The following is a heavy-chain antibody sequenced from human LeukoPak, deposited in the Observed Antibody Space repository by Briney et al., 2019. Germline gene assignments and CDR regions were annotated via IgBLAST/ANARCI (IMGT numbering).Heavy chain of an antibody. CDR1: GGSVSSGSYY. D-gene: IGHD3-22*01. J-gene: IGHJ4*02. V-gene: IGHV4-61*01. Sequence: SETLSLTCTVSGGSVSSGSYYWSWIRQPPGKGLEWIGYIYYSGSTNYNPSLKSRVTISVDTSKNQFSLKLSSVTAADTAVYYCASADSSGYYPFDYWGQGTLVTVSS. CDR3: ASADSSGYYPFDY. CDR2: IYYSGST.